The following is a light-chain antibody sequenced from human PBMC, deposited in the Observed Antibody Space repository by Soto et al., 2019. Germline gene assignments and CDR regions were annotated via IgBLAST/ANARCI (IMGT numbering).Light chain of an antibody. Sequence: EIVMTQSPATLSVSPGERATLSCTASQSVSDNLAWYQKKPGQAPRLLIYGASTRATGIPARFSGSGSGTEFTLTISSLQSEDFAVYYCQQSNNWPYTFGQGTKVDIK. CDR3: QQSNNWPYT. CDR1: QSVSDN. CDR2: GAS. J-gene: IGKJ2*01. V-gene: IGKV3-15*01.